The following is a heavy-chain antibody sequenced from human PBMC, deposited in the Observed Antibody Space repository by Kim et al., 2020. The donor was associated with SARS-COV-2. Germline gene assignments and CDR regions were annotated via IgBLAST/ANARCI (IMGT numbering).Heavy chain of an antibody. CDR3: AKNVHISSVTFLWYFDL. CDR2: IFGSGHGT. V-gene: IGHV3-23*01. CDR1: RFTFSSSA. Sequence: GGSLTLSCVASRFTFSSSAMTWVRQAPGKGLEWVSTIFGSGHGTYYADSVRGRFVVSRDNSQNTLYLQMNNLRADGTAIYYCAKNVHISSVTFLWYFDLWGRGTSVTVSS. D-gene: IGHD2-21*01. J-gene: IGHJ2*01.